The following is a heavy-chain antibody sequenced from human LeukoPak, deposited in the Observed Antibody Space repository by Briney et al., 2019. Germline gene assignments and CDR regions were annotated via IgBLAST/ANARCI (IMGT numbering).Heavy chain of an antibody. CDR1: GGTFSSYA. CDR2: IIPIFGAA. J-gene: IGHJ4*02. D-gene: IGHD3-10*01. V-gene: IGHV1-69*13. CDR3: ARETYYYGSGSPSPFDY. Sequence: SVKVSCKASGGTFSSYAISWVRQAPGQGLEWMGGIIPIFGAANYAQKFQGRVTITADESTSTAYMELSSLRSEDTAVYYCARETYYYGSGSPSPFDYWGQGTLVTVSS.